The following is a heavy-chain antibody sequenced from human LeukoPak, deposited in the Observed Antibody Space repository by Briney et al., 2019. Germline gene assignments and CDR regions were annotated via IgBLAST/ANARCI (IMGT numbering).Heavy chain of an antibody. J-gene: IGHJ4*02. Sequence: GGSLRLSCAASGFTFSNAWMSWVRQAPGMGLEWVGHILSRSDGGATDYAAPVKGRFTISRDDSRNTLYLEMSSLKTEDTAVYYCTTKLGYNYGIDFWGQGTLATVSS. D-gene: IGHD5-18*01. CDR3: TTKLGYNYGIDF. CDR2: ILSRSDGGAT. V-gene: IGHV3-15*01. CDR1: GFTFSNAW.